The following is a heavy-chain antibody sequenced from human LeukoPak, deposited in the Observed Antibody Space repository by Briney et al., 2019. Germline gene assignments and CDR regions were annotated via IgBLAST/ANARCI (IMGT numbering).Heavy chain of an antibody. CDR1: GGSISSYY. V-gene: IGHV4-4*07. CDR2: IYTSGST. CDR3: ARELYDSSGYWRFDY. J-gene: IGHJ4*02. D-gene: IGHD3-22*01. Sequence: PSETLSLTCTVSGGSISSYYWSWIRQPAGKGLEWIGRIYTSGSTNYNPSLKSRVTMSVDTSKNQFSLKLSSVTAADTAVYYCARELYDSSGYWRFDYWGQGTLVTVPS.